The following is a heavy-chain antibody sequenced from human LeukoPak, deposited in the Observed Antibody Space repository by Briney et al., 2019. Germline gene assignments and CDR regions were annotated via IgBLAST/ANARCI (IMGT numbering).Heavy chain of an antibody. J-gene: IGHJ4*02. CDR2: ISGSGDST. CDR3: ARDPPYCSSTSCYPDY. CDR1: GFTFSNYA. D-gene: IGHD2-2*01. Sequence: GGSLRLSCEASGFTFSNYAMTWVRQAPGKGLEWVSGISGSGDSTYYADSVKGRFTISRDNAKNSLYLQMNSLRAEDTAVYYCARDPPYCSSTSCYPDYWGQGTLVTVSS. V-gene: IGHV3-23*01.